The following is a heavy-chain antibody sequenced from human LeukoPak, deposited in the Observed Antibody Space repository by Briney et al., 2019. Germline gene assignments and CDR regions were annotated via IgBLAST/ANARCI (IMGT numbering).Heavy chain of an antibody. CDR3: ARGRPHGNDY. CDR2: IASDGNNR. CDR1: RFTFSSYW. D-gene: IGHD4-23*01. Sequence: PGGSLRLSCAASRFTFSSYWMNWVRQVPGKGLVWVSRIASDGNNRDYADSVKGRFTISRDNAKNTLYLQMNSLRVEDTAVYYCARGRPHGNDYWGQGTLVTVSS. V-gene: IGHV3-74*01. J-gene: IGHJ4*02.